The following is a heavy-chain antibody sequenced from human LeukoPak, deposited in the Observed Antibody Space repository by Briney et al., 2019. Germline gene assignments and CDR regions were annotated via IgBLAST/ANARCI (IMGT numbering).Heavy chain of an antibody. Sequence: PGGSLRLSCAASGFTFSSYGMHWVRQAPGKGLEWVAVISYDGSNKYYADSVKGRFTISRDNSKNTLYLQMNSLRAEDTAVYYCAKDIIPYGDDTDLNYFDYWGQGTLVTVSS. CDR1: GFTFSSYG. D-gene: IGHD4-17*01. CDR2: ISYDGSNK. J-gene: IGHJ4*02. V-gene: IGHV3-30*18. CDR3: AKDIIPYGDDTDLNYFDY.